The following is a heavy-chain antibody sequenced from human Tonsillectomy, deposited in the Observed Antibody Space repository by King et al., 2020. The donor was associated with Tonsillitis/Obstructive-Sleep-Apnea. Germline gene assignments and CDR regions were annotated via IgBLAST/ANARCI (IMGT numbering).Heavy chain of an antibody. D-gene: IGHD2-2*01. J-gene: IGHJ4*02. CDR2: ISSSGGST. CDR3: AKELPAALNYFDY. Sequence: VQLVESGGGLVQPGGSLRLSCAASGFTFSSYAMSWVRQAPGKGLEWVSAISSSGGSTYYADSMKGRFTISRDNSKNPLYLQMNSLRAEDTAIYYCAKELPAALNYFDYWGQGTLVTVSS. CDR1: GFTFSSYA. V-gene: IGHV3-23*04.